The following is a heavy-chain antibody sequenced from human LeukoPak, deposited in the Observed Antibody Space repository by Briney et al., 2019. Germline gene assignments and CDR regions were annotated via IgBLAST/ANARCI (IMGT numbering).Heavy chain of an antibody. CDR1: GFSFSSYS. V-gene: IGHV3-21*04. Sequence: GGSLRLSCAASGFSFSSYSMNWVRQAPGKGLEWVASISSSSSYIYYADSVKGRFTISRDNAKNSLYVQMNSLRAEDLALYNCAKDLPLPYCGGNCYYYFDYWGQGTLVTVSS. D-gene: IGHD2-21*01. CDR3: AKDLPLPYCGGNCYYYFDY. CDR2: ISSSSSYI. J-gene: IGHJ4*02.